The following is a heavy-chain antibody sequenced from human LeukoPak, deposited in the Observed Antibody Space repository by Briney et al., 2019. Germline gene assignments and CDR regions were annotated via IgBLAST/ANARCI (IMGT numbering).Heavy chain of an antibody. V-gene: IGHV3-23*01. Sequence: GGSLRLSCEASGFTFSNSAMSWVRQAPGKGLEWVSGISASGRYTYNADSAKGRFTISRDNSKNTLYLQMNSLRAEDTALYYCAKDGSWGDYYFYFYIDVWGKGTTVTVSS. CDR2: ISASGRYT. J-gene: IGHJ6*03. CDR3: AKDGSWGDYYFYFYIDV. D-gene: IGHD3-16*01. CDR1: GFTFSNSA.